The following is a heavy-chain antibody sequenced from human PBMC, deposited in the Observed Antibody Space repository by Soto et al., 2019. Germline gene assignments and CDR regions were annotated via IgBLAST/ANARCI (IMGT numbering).Heavy chain of an antibody. J-gene: IGHJ6*02. D-gene: IGHD2-21*02. V-gene: IGHV1-69*01. CDR1: LGTVSSYA. CDR2: IIPIFGTA. Sequence: KVSCNASLGTVSSYAISWVRQAPGQGLEWMGGIIPIFGTANYAQKFQGRVTITADESTSTAYMELSSLRSEDTAVYYCARENHCGGDCYSDYYYGMDVWGQGTKVTVYS. CDR3: ARENHCGGDCYSDYYYGMDV.